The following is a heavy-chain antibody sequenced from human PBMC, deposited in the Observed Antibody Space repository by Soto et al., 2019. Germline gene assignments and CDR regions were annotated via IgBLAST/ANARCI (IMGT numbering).Heavy chain of an antibody. CDR2: IYHSGST. CDR3: ASSGGGEDY. Sequence: QVQLQESGPGLVKPSGTLSLSCAVSGGSIISSHWWTWVRQPPGKGLEWIGEIYHSGSTNYNPSLKCRVTISVDTSSSHFSLNLSSVTPSDSAVYYCASSGGGEDYWGQGILVTVSS. V-gene: IGHV4-4*02. D-gene: IGHD3-16*01. CDR1: GGSIISSHW. J-gene: IGHJ4*02.